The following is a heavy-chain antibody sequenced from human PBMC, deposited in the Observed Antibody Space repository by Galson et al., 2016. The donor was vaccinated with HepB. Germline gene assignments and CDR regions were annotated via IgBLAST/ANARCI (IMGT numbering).Heavy chain of an antibody. CDR3: ARDLSGPDR. CDR2: IEGDGTRP. V-gene: IGHV3-74*01. J-gene: IGHJ5*02. Sequence: SLRLSCAASGFTFSRYDMHWIRQVPGKGLMWVARIEGDGTRPIYAASVEGRFIISSDSAENTVYLQMNRLRAEDTALYYCARDLSGPDRWGQGTLVTVSP. CDR1: GFTFSRYD.